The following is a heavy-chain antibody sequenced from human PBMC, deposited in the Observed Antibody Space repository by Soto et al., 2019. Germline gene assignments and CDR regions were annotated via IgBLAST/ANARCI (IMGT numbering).Heavy chain of an antibody. D-gene: IGHD3-3*01. CDR3: ARAVTYYDFWSGYYRTHGMDV. CDR2: IYTSGST. J-gene: IGHJ6*02. V-gene: IGHV4-4*07. Sequence: PSETLSLTCTVSGGSISSYYWSWIRQPAGKGLERIGRIYTSGSTNYNPSLKSRVTMSVDTSKNQFSLKLSSVTAADTAVYYCARAVTYYDFWSGYYRTHGMDVWGQGTTVTVSS. CDR1: GGSISSYY.